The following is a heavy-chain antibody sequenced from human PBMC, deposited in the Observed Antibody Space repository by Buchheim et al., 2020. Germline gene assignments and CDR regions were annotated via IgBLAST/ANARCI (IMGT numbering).Heavy chain of an antibody. CDR3: ARAYCSGGSCYATIDY. Sequence: EVQLVESGGDLVQPGGSLRLSCAASGFTFSSYRMNWVRQAPGKGLEWASYITSSSSTIRDADSVRGRFTISRDNAKNSLYLHMNSLRAEDTAVYYCARAYCSGGSCYATIDYWGLGTL. J-gene: IGHJ4*02. CDR1: GFTFSSYR. D-gene: IGHD2-15*01. CDR2: ITSSSSTI. V-gene: IGHV3-48*04.